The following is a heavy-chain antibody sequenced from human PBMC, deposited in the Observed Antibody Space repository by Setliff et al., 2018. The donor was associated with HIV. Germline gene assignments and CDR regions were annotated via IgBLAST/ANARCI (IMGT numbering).Heavy chain of an antibody. Sequence: SETLSLTCSVSGASITSHNWSWIRQAAGKGLEWIGRIYTRGNTNYNPSLRSRVTMSVDTSKNQFSLKLSSVTAADTAVYYCARGRLPTGMDVWGKGTTVTVSS. D-gene: IGHD4-17*01. CDR2: IYTRGNT. CDR3: ARGRLPTGMDV. J-gene: IGHJ6*04. CDR1: GASITSHN. V-gene: IGHV4-4*07.